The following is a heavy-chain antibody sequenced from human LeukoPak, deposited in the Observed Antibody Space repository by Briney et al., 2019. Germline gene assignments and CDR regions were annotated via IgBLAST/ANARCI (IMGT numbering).Heavy chain of an antibody. D-gene: IGHD6-19*01. CDR3: ARVTYSSGRGFDY. J-gene: IGHJ4*02. CDR1: GGSLSSGNYY. CDR2: IHYSGST. Sequence: SQTLSLTCTVSGGSLSSGNYYWTWIRQHPGKGLEWIGYIHYSGSTNYNPSLKSRVTISVDTSKNQSSLKLSSVTAADTAVYYCARVTYSSGRGFDYWGQGTLVTVSS. V-gene: IGHV4-61*01.